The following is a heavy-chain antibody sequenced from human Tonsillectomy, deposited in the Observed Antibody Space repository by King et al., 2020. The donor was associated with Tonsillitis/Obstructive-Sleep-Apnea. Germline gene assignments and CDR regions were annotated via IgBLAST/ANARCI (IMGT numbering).Heavy chain of an antibody. Sequence: QLVQSGAEVKKPGASVKVSCKASGYTFTRNYIHWVRQAPGQGLEWMGIINPRSGSTTYAQQFQGRVTMTRDTSTRTVDMELSSLRSEDTAVYYCVRDDKDGRYFDYWGQGSLVTVSS. CDR2: INPRSGST. J-gene: IGHJ4*02. D-gene: IGHD2-15*01. CDR1: GYTFTRNY. V-gene: IGHV1-46*01. CDR3: VRDDKDGRYFDY.